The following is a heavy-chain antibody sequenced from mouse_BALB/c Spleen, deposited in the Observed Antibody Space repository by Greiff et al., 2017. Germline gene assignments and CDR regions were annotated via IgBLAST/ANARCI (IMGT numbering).Heavy chain of an antibody. V-gene: IGHV4-2*02. CDR1: GFDFSRYW. J-gene: IGHJ4*01. CDR2: INPGSSTI. Sequence: EVMLVESGGGLVQPGGSLNLSCAASGFDFSRYWMSWARQAPGKGQEWIGEINPGSSTINYTPSLKDKFIISRDNAKNTLYLQMSKVRSEDTALYYCARGPSMDYWGQGTSVTVSS. CDR3: ARGPSMDY.